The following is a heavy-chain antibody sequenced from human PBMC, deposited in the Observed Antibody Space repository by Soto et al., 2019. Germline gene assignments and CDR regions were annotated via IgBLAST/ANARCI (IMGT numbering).Heavy chain of an antibody. J-gene: IGHJ3*02. D-gene: IGHD3-10*01. CDR2: IYYSGST. CDR3: ARAELLWFGARRGGVAFDI. Sequence: QVQLQESGPGLVKPSQTLSLTCTVSGGSISSGGYYWSWIRQHPGKGLEWIGYIYYSGSTYYNPSLKSRVTISVDTSKNQFSLKLSSVTAADTAVYYCARAELLWFGARRGGVAFDIWGQGTMVTVSS. CDR1: GGSISSGGYY. V-gene: IGHV4-31*03.